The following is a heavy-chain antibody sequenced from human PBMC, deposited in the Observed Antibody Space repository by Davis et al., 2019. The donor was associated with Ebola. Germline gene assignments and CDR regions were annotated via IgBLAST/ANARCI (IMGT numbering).Heavy chain of an antibody. J-gene: IGHJ6*02. CDR3: ARGRLWQGYYYYGMDV. CDR2: IYYSGST. V-gene: IGHV4-59*01. Sequence: SETLSLTCTVSGDSLGDNYCCWIRQPPGKGLEWIGYIYYSGSTNYNPSLKSRVTISVDTSKNQFSLKLSSVTAADTAVYYCARGRLWQGYYYYGMDVWGQGTTVTVSS. D-gene: IGHD2-21*01. CDR1: GDSLGDNY.